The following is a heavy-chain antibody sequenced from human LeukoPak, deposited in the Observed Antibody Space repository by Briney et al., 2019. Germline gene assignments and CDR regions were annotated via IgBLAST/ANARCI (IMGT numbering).Heavy chain of an antibody. J-gene: IGHJ4*02. CDR2: ISSSGSTI. CDR1: GFTFSDYY. Sequence: PGGSLRLSCAASGFTFSDYYMSWIRQAPGKGLEWVSYISSSGSTIYYADSVKGRFTISRDNAKNSLYLQMNSLRAEDTAVYYCARDYYDSSGYYYFDYWGQGTLVTVSS. D-gene: IGHD3-22*01. V-gene: IGHV3-11*04. CDR3: ARDYYDSSGYYYFDY.